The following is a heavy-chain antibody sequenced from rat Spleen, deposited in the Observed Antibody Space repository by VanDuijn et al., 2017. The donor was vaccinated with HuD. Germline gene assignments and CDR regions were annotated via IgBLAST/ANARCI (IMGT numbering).Heavy chain of an antibody. Sequence: EVQLVESGGGLVQPGRSLKVSCVASGFTFSDYWMTWIRQAPGKGLECIASITNGGGRTYYPDSVRGRFTISRDNAKSTLYLQMNSLRSEDTATYYCTGPFDYWGQGVMVTVSS. CDR2: ITNGGGRT. V-gene: IGHV5-31*01. CDR1: GFTFSDYW. J-gene: IGHJ2*01. CDR3: TGPFDY.